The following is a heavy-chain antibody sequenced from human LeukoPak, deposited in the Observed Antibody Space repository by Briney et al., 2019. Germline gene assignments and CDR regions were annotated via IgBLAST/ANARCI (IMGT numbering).Heavy chain of an antibody. D-gene: IGHD6-19*01. CDR1: GFTFSSYS. CDR2: ISSSGSTI. J-gene: IGHJ4*02. V-gene: IGHV3-48*04. Sequence: QPGGSLRLSCAASGFTFSSYSMNWVRQAPGKGLEWVSYISSSGSTIYYADSVKGRFTISRDNAKNSLYLQMNSLRAEDTAVYYCASPGIAVAGTGREGLDYWGQGTLVTVSS. CDR3: ASPGIAVAGTGREGLDY.